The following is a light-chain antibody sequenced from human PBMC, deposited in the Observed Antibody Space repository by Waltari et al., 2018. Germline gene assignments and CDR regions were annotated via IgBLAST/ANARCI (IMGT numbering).Light chain of an antibody. CDR2: DVS. V-gene: IGLV2-11*01. J-gene: IGLJ2*01. CDR3: CSYAGSFTFI. Sequence: QSALTQPRSVSGSPGQSVTFSCTGTASDIGADYYVSWYQQHPGKAPKVLIYDVSKRPSGVPDRFSGSKSGNTASLTISGLQAEDEADYYCCSYAGSFTFIFGGGTKLTVL. CDR1: ASDIGADYY.